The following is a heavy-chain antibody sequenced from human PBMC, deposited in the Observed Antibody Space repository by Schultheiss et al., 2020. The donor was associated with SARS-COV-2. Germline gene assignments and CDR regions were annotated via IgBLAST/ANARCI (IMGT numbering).Heavy chain of an antibody. Sequence: GGSLRLSCAASGFTFRSYAMSWVRQAPGKGLEWVAVISYDGSNKYYADSVKGRFTISRDNSKNTLYLQMNSLKTEDTAVYYCTTDWVTMIAGIDYWGQGTLVTVSS. CDR3: TTDWVTMIAGIDY. CDR2: ISYDGSNK. D-gene: IGHD3-22*01. CDR1: GFTFRSYA. V-gene: IGHV3-30*04. J-gene: IGHJ4*02.